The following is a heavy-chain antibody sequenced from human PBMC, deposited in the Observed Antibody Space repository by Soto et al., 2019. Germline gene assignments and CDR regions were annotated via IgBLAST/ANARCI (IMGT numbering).Heavy chain of an antibody. CDR1: GFTFSSYS. V-gene: IGHV3-21*01. CDR3: ARDQPGYSYGYGLGY. D-gene: IGHD5-18*01. J-gene: IGHJ4*02. CDR2: ISSSSSYI. Sequence: EVQLVESGGGLVKPGGSLRLSCAASGFTFSSYSMNWVRQAPGKGLEGVSSISSSSSYIYYEDSVKGRFTISRDNAKNSLYLQMNSLRAEDTAVYYCARDQPGYSYGYGLGYWGQGTLVTVSS.